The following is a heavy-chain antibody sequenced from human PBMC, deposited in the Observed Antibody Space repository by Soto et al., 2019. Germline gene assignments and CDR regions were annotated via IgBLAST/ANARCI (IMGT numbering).Heavy chain of an antibody. V-gene: IGHV1-58*01. J-gene: IGHJ6*02. D-gene: IGHD4-17*01. Sequence: GASVKVSCKASGFTFTSSAVQWVRQARGQRLEWIGWIVVGSGNTNYAQKFQERVTRTRDMSTSTAYMELSSLRSEDTAVYYCAADGREAHYEYCYYGMDVWGQGTTVTVSS. CDR3: AADGREAHYEYCYYGMDV. CDR2: IVVGSGNT. CDR1: GFTFTSSA.